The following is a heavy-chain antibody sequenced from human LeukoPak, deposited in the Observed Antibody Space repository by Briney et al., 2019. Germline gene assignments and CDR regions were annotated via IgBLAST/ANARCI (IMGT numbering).Heavy chain of an antibody. Sequence: GGSLRLSCAASGFIFSNYGMSWVRQAPGKGLEWVSSISFSSTHIYYADSIRGRFTISRDNAKNSLYLQMNSLRAEDTAVYYCAREDEHHRYSGSYYYFDYWGQGTLVTVSS. CDR2: ISFSSTHI. CDR3: AREDEHHRYSGSYYYFDY. D-gene: IGHD1-26*01. V-gene: IGHV3-21*01. J-gene: IGHJ4*02. CDR1: GFIFSNYG.